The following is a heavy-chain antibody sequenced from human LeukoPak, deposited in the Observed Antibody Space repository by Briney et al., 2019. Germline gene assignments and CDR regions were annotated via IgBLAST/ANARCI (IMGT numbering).Heavy chain of an antibody. CDR3: AKGGFKWEPSAFDI. D-gene: IGHD1-26*01. CDR2: ISYDGSNK. V-gene: IGHV3-30*18. Sequence: GGSLRLSCAASGFTFSSYGMHWVRQAPGKGLEWVAVISYDGSNKYYADSVKGRFTISRDNSKNTLYLQMNSLRAEDTAVYYCAKGGFKWEPSAFDIWGQGTMVTVSS. CDR1: GFTFSSYG. J-gene: IGHJ3*02.